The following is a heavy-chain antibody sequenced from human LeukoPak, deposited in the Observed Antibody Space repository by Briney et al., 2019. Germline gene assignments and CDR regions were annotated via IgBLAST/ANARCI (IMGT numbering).Heavy chain of an antibody. D-gene: IGHD6-19*01. J-gene: IGHJ4*02. V-gene: IGHV3-15*01. Sequence: GGSLRLSCAASGFTFSDAWMTWVRQAPGKGLEWVGHIKKKDDGGATDYAAPVKGRFTISRDDSKDTLYLQLNSLKTEDTAVYFCTTVQQWLAQALGYWGQGTLVTVSS. CDR1: GFTFSDAW. CDR3: TTVQQWLAQALGY. CDR2: IKKKDDGGAT.